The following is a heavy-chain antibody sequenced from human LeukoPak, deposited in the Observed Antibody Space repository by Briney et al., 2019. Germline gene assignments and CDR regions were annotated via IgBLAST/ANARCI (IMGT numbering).Heavy chain of an antibody. V-gene: IGHV3-74*01. CDR1: GFTFSSYW. D-gene: IGHD3-22*01. CDR3: ARALYDTSGYYYAGFDY. J-gene: IGHJ4*02. Sequence: PGGSLRLSCAASGFTFSSYWMHWVRQAPGKGPVWVSRINSDGSSTSYADSVRGRFSISRDNAKNTLYLQMNSLRAEDTAVYYCARALYDTSGYYYAGFDYWGQGTLVTVSS. CDR2: INSDGSST.